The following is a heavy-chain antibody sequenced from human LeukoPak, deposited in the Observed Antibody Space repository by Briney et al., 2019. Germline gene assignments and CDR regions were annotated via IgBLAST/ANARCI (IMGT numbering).Heavy chain of an antibody. CDR3: ARSAHDGVLRYFHFDY. CDR2: ISYDGSNK. Sequence: GGSLRLSCAASGFTFSSYGMHWVRQAPGKGLEWVAVISYDGSNKYYADSVKGRFTISRDNSKNTLYLQMNSLRAADTAVYYCARSAHDGVLRYFHFDYWGQGTLVTDSS. D-gene: IGHD3-9*01. J-gene: IGHJ4*02. V-gene: IGHV3-30*03. CDR1: GFTFSSYG.